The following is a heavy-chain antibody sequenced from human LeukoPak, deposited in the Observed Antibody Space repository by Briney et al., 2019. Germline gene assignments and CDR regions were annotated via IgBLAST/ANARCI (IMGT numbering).Heavy chain of an antibody. CDR1: GGSISSGGYY. J-gene: IGHJ5*02. V-gene: IGHV4-30-2*01. D-gene: IGHD6-6*01. CDR3: ARDNRAARLHWFDP. CDR2: IYHSGST. Sequence: SQTLSLTCTVSGGSISSGGYYWSWIRQPPGKGLEWIGYIYHSGSTYYNPSLKSRVTISVDRSKNQFSLKLSSVTAADTAVYYCARDNRAARLHWFDPWGQGTLVTVSS.